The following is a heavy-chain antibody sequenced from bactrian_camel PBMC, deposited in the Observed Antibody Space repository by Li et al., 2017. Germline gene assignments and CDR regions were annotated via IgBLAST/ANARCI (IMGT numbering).Heavy chain of an antibody. D-gene: IGHD1*01. CDR2: IDSDGTI. Sequence: QVQLVESGGGSVQSGGSLTVSCLASGYTYNKYCMGWFRQAPGKEREGVAVIDSDGTIEYADSVKDRFTASRDNAKNTAYLQLNSLKTEDTAMYYCAAVFSSPRGSKENLPPPPCPHDEYNFWGQGTQVTVS. CDR3: AAVFSSPRGSKENLPPPPCPHDEYNF. V-gene: IGHV3S53*01. CDR1: GYTYNKYC. J-gene: IGHJ4*01.